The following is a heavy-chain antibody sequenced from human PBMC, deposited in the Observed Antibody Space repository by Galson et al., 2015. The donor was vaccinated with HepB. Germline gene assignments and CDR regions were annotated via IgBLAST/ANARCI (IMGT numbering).Heavy chain of an antibody. CDR2: IFTSGTT. CDR3: ARAASGYSQFDY. V-gene: IGHV4-4*07. J-gene: IGHJ4*02. CDR1: GGSITTYS. D-gene: IGHD3-3*01. Sequence: SETLSLTCTVSGGSITTYSWSWIRQPAGKRLEWIGRIFTSGTTNYNPSLKNRVTMSVDTSKNQFSLKLTSVTAADTAVYYCARAASGYSQFDYWGQGTLVTVSS.